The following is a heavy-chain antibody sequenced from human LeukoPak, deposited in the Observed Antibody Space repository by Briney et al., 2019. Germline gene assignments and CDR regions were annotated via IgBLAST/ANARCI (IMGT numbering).Heavy chain of an antibody. J-gene: IGHJ4*02. CDR2: INPSGGST. Sequence: ASVKVSCKASGYTFTSYYMHWVRQAPGQGLEWMGIINPSGGSTSYAQKFQGRVTMTRDMSTSTVYMELSSLRSEDTAVYYCAFSSGSYHSGFDYWGQGILVTVSS. V-gene: IGHV1-46*01. CDR3: AFSSGSYHSGFDY. CDR1: GYTFTSYY. D-gene: IGHD1-26*01.